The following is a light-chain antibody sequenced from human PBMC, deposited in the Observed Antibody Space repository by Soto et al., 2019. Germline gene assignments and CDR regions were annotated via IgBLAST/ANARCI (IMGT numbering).Light chain of an antibody. CDR1: QSISSY. CDR3: QQRSNWPLT. CDR2: AAS. V-gene: IGKV1-39*01. Sequence: DIHMTQSQSSLSASVGDRVTITCRASQSISSYLNWYQQKPGKAPKLLIYAASSLQSGVPSRFSGSGSGTDFSLTISSLEPEDFAVYYCQQRSNWPLTFGGGTKVDI. J-gene: IGKJ4*01.